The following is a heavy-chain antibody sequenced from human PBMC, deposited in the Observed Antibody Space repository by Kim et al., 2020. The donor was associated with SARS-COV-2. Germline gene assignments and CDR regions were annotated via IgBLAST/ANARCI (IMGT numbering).Heavy chain of an antibody. CDR2: IKEDGSEK. D-gene: IGHD2-15*01. V-gene: IGHV3-7*03. CDR1: GVSFNNYW. Sequence: GGSLRLSCAASGVSFNNYWMGWVRKAPGKGLEWVAHIKEDGSEKYYVDSVKGRFTISRDNAKNSLYLQMNSLRAEDTAVYYCARDRGYCTGGSCYSIFAYWGQGTQVTVSS. J-gene: IGHJ4*02. CDR3: ARDRGYCTGGSCYSIFAY.